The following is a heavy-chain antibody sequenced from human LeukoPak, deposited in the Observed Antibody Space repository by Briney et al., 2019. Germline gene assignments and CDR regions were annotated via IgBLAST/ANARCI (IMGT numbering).Heavy chain of an antibody. CDR1: GFSLSTSGVG. CDR3: ATLGGVIVAEAFGI. D-gene: IGHD3-16*02. J-gene: IGHJ3*02. V-gene: IGHV2-5*02. Sequence: SGPTLVNPTQTLTLTCTFSGFSLSTSGVGVGWIRQPPGKALEWLALIYWDDDKRYSPSLKSRLTITKDTSKNQVVLTMTNMDPVDTATYYCATLGGVIVAEAFGIWGQGTMVTVSS. CDR2: IYWDDDK.